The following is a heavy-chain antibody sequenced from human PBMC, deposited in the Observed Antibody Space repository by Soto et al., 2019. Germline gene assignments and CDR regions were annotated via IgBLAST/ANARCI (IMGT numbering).Heavy chain of an antibody. Sequence: ASVKVSCKASGYTFTGYYMHWARQAPGQGLEWMGWITPNSGGTHYAQRFQGWVTMTRDTSISTASMAVSRLRSAHTGVYYCARGAPRGVRAVIDGMDCWGQRTTGTVSS. CDR3: ARGAPRGVRAVIDGMDC. J-gene: IGHJ6*02. CDR2: ITPNSGGT. V-gene: IGHV1-2*04. D-gene: IGHD3-10*01. CDR1: GYTFTGYY.